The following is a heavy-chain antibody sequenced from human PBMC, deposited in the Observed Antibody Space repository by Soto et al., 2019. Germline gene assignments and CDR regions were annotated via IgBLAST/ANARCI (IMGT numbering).Heavy chain of an antibody. CDR1: GGSISSGGYY. D-gene: IGHD2-21*02. CDR3: ARGPNIVVVTVRALYGMDV. Sequence: QVQLQESGPGLVKPSQTLSLTCTVSGGSISSGGYYWSWIRQHPGKGLEWIGYIYYSGSTYYNPSLKSLVTISVDTAKNQFSLKLSSVTAAGTAVYYWARGPNIVVVTVRALYGMDVWGQGTTVTVSS. J-gene: IGHJ6*02. CDR2: IYYSGST. V-gene: IGHV4-31*01.